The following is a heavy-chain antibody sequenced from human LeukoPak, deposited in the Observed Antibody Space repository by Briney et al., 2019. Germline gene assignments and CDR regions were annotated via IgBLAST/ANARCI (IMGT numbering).Heavy chain of an antibody. D-gene: IGHD3-16*01. J-gene: IGHJ4*02. Sequence: GSLRLSCAASGFTFSSYSMNWVRQAPGKGLEWVSSINSDSSIMYYAGSVKGRFTISRDNARNSLYLQMNSLRAEDTAVYYCIRDLFDDYSLDYWGQGALVTVSS. CDR2: INSDSSIM. V-gene: IGHV3-21*01. CDR3: IRDLFDDYSLDY. CDR1: GFTFSSYS.